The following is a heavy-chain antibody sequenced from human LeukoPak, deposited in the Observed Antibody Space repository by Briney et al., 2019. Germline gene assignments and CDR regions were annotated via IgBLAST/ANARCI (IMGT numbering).Heavy chain of an antibody. Sequence: SETLSLTCTVSGGSISSYYWSWIRQPPGKGLEWIGYIYYSGSTNYNPSLKSRVTISVDTSKNQFSLKLSSVTAADTAVYYCARETRSSWSSNLDYWGQGTLVTVSS. CDR1: GGSISSYY. D-gene: IGHD6-13*01. J-gene: IGHJ4*02. V-gene: IGHV4-59*01. CDR2: IYYSGST. CDR3: ARETRSSWSSNLDY.